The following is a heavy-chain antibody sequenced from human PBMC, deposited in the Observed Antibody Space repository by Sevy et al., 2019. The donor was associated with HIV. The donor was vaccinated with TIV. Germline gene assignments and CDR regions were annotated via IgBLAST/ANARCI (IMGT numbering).Heavy chain of an antibody. CDR2: ISSSSSYT. Sequence: GESLKISCAASGFTFSDYYMSWIRQAPGKGLEWVSYISSSSSYTNYADSMKGRFTISRDNAKNSLYLQMNSLRAEDTAVYYCARDSLFDIWGQGTMVTVSS. CDR1: GFTFSDYY. J-gene: IGHJ3*02. CDR3: ARDSLFDI. V-gene: IGHV3-11*06.